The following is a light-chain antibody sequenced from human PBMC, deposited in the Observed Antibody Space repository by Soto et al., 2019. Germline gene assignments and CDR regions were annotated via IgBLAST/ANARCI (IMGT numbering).Light chain of an antibody. Sequence: QPVLTQSPSASASLGASVKLTCTLSSEHSSYAIAWHQQQPEKGPRYLMNVNSDGSHSKGDGIPDRFSGSSSGAERYLTISSLQSEDEADYYCQTWGTGIRVFGGGTKLTVL. CDR1: SEHSSYA. CDR3: QTWGTGIRV. V-gene: IGLV4-69*01. CDR2: VNSDGSH. J-gene: IGLJ3*02.